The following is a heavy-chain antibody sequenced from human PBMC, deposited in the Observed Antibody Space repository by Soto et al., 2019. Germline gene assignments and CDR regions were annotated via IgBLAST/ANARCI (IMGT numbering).Heavy chain of an antibody. CDR1: GGTFSSYA. D-gene: IGHD4-17*01. Sequence: QVQLVQSGAQVKQPGSSVKVSCKASGGTFSSYAISWVRQDPGQGLEWMAGISPIFGTANYAQNLQGRVTITAHKSMSKAYMEPSSLSSEYPAVYYCARSDTVTTSACAIWGQGTMVTVAS. CDR3: ARSDTVTTSACAI. CDR2: ISPIFGTA. J-gene: IGHJ3*02. V-gene: IGHV1-69*06.